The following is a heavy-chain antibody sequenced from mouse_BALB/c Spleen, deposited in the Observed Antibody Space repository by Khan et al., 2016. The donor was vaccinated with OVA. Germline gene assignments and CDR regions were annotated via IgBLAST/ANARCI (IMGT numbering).Heavy chain of an antibody. D-gene: IGHD2-4*01. J-gene: IGHJ3*01. CDR1: GYSFTSYY. Sequence: EVQLQESGPELMKPGASVKISCKASGYSFTSYYMHWVKQSHGKGLEWIGYIDPFNGGTRYNRKFKGKATLTVDKSSSTAYMHLRSLTSEDSAVNYCARNGITSWFAYWGQGTLVTVSA. CDR3: ARNGITSWFAY. V-gene: IGHV1S135*01. CDR2: IDPFNGGT.